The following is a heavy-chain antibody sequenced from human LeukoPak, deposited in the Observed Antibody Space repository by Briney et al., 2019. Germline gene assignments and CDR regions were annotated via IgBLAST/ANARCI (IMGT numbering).Heavy chain of an antibody. CDR2: INPSGGST. Sequence: ASVKVSCKASGYTFTSYYMHWVRRAPGQGLEWMGIINPSGGSTSYAQKFQGRVTMTRDTSTSTVYMELSSLKSEDTAVYYCARRSSGWDFDYWGQGTQVTVSS. D-gene: IGHD6-19*01. V-gene: IGHV1-46*01. CDR3: ARRSSGWDFDY. CDR1: GYTFTSYY. J-gene: IGHJ4*02.